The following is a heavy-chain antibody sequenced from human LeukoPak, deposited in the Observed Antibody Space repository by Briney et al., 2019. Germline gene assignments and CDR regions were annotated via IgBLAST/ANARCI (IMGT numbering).Heavy chain of an antibody. CDR3: ARVTIFGAGGSPIPLRFDP. CDR1: GGSISSYY. CDR2: IYYSGNT. J-gene: IGHJ5*02. V-gene: IGHV4-59*01. Sequence: SETLSLTCTVSGGSISSYYWSWIRQPPGKGLEWLGYIYYSGNTNYNPSLKSRVTISVDTSKNQFSLKLSSVTAADTAVYYCARVTIFGAGGSPIPLRFDPWGQGTLVTVSS. D-gene: IGHD3-3*01.